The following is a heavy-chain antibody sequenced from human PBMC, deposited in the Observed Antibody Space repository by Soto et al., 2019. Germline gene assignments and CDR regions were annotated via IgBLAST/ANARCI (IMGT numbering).Heavy chain of an antibody. CDR1: GDSINNRSYY. J-gene: IGHJ4*02. CDR3: ARQRTSVVTQAYFDS. Sequence: LSLTCTVTGDSINNRSYYWGWIRQPPGKGLEWIGSIYYSGSTYNNPSLKSRVSMSVDTSKNQFSLKLRSVTAADTALYYCARQRTSVVTQAYFDSWGQGSLVTVSS. CDR2: IYYSGST. D-gene: IGHD2-21*02. V-gene: IGHV4-39*01.